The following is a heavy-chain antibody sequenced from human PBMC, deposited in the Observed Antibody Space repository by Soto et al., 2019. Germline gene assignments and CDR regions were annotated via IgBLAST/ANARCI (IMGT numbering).Heavy chain of an antibody. CDR2: ISSSGEAV. J-gene: IGHJ6*02. Sequence: GGSLRLSCEVSGFTFSSYEMYWVRQAPGKGLEWVAYISSSGEAVYYAGSVQGRFTISRDNAKNSLYLQMSSLGAEDTAVYYCAREGFYAMDVWGQGTTVTVSS. CDR1: GFTFSSYE. D-gene: IGHD2-2*01. CDR3: AREGFYAMDV. V-gene: IGHV3-48*03.